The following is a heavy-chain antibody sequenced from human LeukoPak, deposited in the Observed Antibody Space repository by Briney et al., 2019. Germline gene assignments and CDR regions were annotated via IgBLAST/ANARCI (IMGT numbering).Heavy chain of an antibody. CDR1: GYTFTGYY. CDR2: INPNSGGT. CDR3: ARETYSSSSLGY. Sequence: GASVKVSCKASGYTFTGYYMHWVRQAPGRGLEWMGWINPNSGGTNYAQKFQGWVTMTRDTSISTAYMELSRLRSDDTAVYYCARETYSSSSLGYWGQGTLVTVSS. V-gene: IGHV1-2*04. J-gene: IGHJ4*02. D-gene: IGHD6-13*01.